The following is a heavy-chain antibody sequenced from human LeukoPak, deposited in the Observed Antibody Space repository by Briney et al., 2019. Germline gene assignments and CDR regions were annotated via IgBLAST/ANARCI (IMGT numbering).Heavy chain of an antibody. CDR1: GFTFRSYA. V-gene: IGHV3-23*01. CDR2: VSGNGGRT. Sequence: PGGSLRLSCAASGFTFRSYAMSWVRQVPGKGLEWVSGVSGNGGRTDCADSVKGGFTISRDNSKNSLFLQMNSLRAEDTAIYYCAKGVSGHYDILTGNDYWGQGTLVTVSS. J-gene: IGHJ4*02. CDR3: AKGVSGHYDILTGNDY. D-gene: IGHD3-9*01.